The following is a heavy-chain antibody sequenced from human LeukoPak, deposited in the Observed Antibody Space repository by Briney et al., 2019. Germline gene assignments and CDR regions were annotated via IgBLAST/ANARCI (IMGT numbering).Heavy chain of an antibody. V-gene: IGHV3-23*01. CDR3: ARGGYSYGPPGY. J-gene: IGHJ4*02. Sequence: GGSLRLSCAASGFTGSRDYMTWVRQAPGKGLEWVSAISGSGGSTYYADSVKGRFTISRDNSKNTLYLQMNSLRAEDTAVYYCARGGYSYGPPGYWGQGTLVTVSS. D-gene: IGHD5-18*01. CDR1: GFTGSRDY. CDR2: ISGSGGST.